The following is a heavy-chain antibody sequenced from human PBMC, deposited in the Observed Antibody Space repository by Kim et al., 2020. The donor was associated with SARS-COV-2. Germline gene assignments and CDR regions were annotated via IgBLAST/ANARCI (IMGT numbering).Heavy chain of an antibody. CDR2: IYYSGST. CDR3: ATGGLGATPSYDY. D-gene: IGHD1-26*01. J-gene: IGHJ4*02. CDR1: GGSISSYY. Sequence: SETLSLTCTVSGGSISSYYWSWIRQPPGKGLEWIGYIYYSGSTNYNPSLKSRVTISVDTSKNQFSLKLSSVTAADTAVYYCATGGLGATPSYDYWGQGTLVTVSS. V-gene: IGHV4-59*01.